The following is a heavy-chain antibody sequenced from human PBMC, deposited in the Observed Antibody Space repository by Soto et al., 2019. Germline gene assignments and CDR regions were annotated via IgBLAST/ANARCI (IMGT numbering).Heavy chain of an antibody. CDR3: ARFPSEYYYYYGMDV. CDR2: MTPNSGNT. D-gene: IGHD3-3*01. CDR1: GYTFTSYD. J-gene: IGHJ6*02. V-gene: IGHV1-8*01. Sequence: QVQLVQSGAEVKKPGASVKFSCKASGYTFTSYDINWVRQATGQGLEWMGWMTPNSGNTGYAQKFQGRVTMTRNTSISTAYMELSSLRSEDTAVYYCARFPSEYYYYYGMDVWGQGTTVTVSS.